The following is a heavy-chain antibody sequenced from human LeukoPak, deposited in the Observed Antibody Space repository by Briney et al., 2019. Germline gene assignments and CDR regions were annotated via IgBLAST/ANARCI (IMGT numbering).Heavy chain of an antibody. V-gene: IGHV4-61*01. CDR2: DYCGGNT. Sequence: SETLSLTCTVSGFSVTTDSYCWGWIRQPPGKGLEWIGYDYCGGNTNYDPSLKRRVTISVDASKNQFSLTLTSVTAADTAVYFCARDHFGSLDSWGQGILVTVSS. CDR3: ARDHFGSLDS. D-gene: IGHD3-10*01. CDR1: GFSVTTDSYC. J-gene: IGHJ4*02.